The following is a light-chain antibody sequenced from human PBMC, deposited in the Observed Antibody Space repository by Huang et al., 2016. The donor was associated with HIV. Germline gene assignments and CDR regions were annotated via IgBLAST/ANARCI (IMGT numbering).Light chain of an antibody. CDR2: AAT. CDR1: QNISNY. V-gene: IGKV1-8*01. Sequence: AIRMTQSPSSLSASIGERVTITCRTNQNISNYLACYQQKPGKAPSLFIYAATTLQSGVPSRFSGSGSGTEFALSISCLQSDDFASYYCQQYYSFPGYTFGQGTKVVIK. J-gene: IGKJ2*01. CDR3: QQYYSFPGYT.